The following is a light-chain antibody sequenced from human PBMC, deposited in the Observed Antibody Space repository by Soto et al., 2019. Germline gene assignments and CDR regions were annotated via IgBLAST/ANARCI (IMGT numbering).Light chain of an antibody. CDR3: QQYGSSPPSVT. Sequence: EIVLTQSPGTLSLSPGERATLSCRASQSVTSSYLAWYQQKPGQAPRLLMYAASSRATGIPDRFSGSGSGTDFTLTISRLEPEDFAVYYCQQYGSSPPSVTFGQGTRLEIK. J-gene: IGKJ5*01. CDR2: AAS. CDR1: QSVTSSY. V-gene: IGKV3-20*01.